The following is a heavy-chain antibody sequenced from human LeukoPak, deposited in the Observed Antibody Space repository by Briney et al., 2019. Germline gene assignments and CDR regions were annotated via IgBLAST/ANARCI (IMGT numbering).Heavy chain of an antibody. Sequence: PSETLSLTCTVSGGSISSYYWSWIRQPPGKGLEWIGYIYYSGSTNYNPSLKSRVTISVATSKNQFSLKLSSVTAADTAVYYCARYYDSSGYSDINDAFEIWGQGTMVTVSS. J-gene: IGHJ3*02. CDR1: GGSISSYY. CDR3: ARYYDSSGYSDINDAFEI. CDR2: IYYSGST. V-gene: IGHV4-59*01. D-gene: IGHD3-22*01.